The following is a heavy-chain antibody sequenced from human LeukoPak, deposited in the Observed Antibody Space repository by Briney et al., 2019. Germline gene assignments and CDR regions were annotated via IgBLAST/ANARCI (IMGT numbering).Heavy chain of an antibody. CDR2: IKQDGSEK. V-gene: IGHV3-7*01. D-gene: IGHD2-2*01. Sequence: GGSLRLSCAASGFTCSSYWMSWVRQAPGKGLEWVANIKQDGSEKYYVDSVKGRFTISRDNAKNSLYLQMNSLRAEDTAVYYCAREGIVVVPAAIPFDYWGQGTLVTVSS. J-gene: IGHJ4*02. CDR1: GFTCSSYW. CDR3: AREGIVVVPAAIPFDY.